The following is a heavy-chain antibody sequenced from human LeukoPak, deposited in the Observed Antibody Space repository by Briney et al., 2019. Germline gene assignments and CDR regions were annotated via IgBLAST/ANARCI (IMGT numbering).Heavy chain of an antibody. CDR2: IKQDGSEK. D-gene: IGHD6-19*01. CDR1: GLTFSSYW. CDR3: ARDRIAVAGTGDFDY. J-gene: IGHJ4*02. V-gene: IGHV3-7*01. Sequence: PGGSLRLSCAASGLTFSSYWMSWVGQAPGKGLEWVANIKQDGSEKYYVDSVKGRFTISRDNAKNSLYLQMNSLRAEDTAVYYCARDRIAVAGTGDFDYWGQGTLVTVSS.